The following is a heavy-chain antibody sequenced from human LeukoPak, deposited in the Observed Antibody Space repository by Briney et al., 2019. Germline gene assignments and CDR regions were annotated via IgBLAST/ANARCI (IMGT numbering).Heavy chain of an antibody. J-gene: IGHJ3*02. V-gene: IGHV3-20*04. CDR1: GFTFDDYG. Sequence: GGSLRLSCAASGFTFDDYGMSWVRQAPGKGLEWVSGINWNGGSTGYADSVKGRSTISRDNAKNSLYLQMNSLRVEDTGIYYCARDWEYNNSPDAYDIWGQGTMVTVSP. D-gene: IGHD6-13*01. CDR3: ARDWEYNNSPDAYDI. CDR2: INWNGGST.